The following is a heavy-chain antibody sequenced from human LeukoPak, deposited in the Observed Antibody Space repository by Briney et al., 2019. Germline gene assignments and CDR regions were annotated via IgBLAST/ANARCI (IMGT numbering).Heavy chain of an antibody. J-gene: IGHJ4*02. CDR3: ARHFGEAPTD. CDR1: GGSISSSSSY. D-gene: IGHD3-16*01. Sequence: SETLSLTCTVSGGSISSSSSYWGWIRQPPGKGLEWIGSIYYSGSTYYNPSLKSRVTISVDTSKNQFSLKLSSVTAADTAVYYCARHFGEAPTDWGQGTLVTVSS. CDR2: IYYSGST. V-gene: IGHV4-39*01.